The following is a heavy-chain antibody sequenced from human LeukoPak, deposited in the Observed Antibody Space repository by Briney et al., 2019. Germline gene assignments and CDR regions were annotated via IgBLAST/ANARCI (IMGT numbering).Heavy chain of an antibody. J-gene: IGHJ5*02. CDR3: ARGAAAGTWLDNWFDP. D-gene: IGHD6-13*01. CDR1: GYTFTSYG. Sequence: ASVKVSCKASGYTFTSYGISWVRQAPGQGLEWMGGIIPIFGTANYAQKFQGRVTITADKSTSTAYMELSSLRSEDTAVYYCARGAAAGTWLDNWFDPWGQGTLVTASS. V-gene: IGHV1-69*06. CDR2: IIPIFGTA.